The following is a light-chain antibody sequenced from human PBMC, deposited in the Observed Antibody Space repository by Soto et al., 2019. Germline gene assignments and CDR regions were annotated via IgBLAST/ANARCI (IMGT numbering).Light chain of an antibody. CDR2: SAS. V-gene: IGKV1-39*01. J-gene: IGKJ4*01. CDR1: QSISTF. Sequence: DIQMTQSTSSLSASVGDRVTITCRASQSISTFLLWYQQKPGKAPNGLIYSASKLESGVPSRFSGSGSGTDVTLTISNLQPEEFATYYGQQSHSAPLTFGGGTKVEMK. CDR3: QQSHSAPLT.